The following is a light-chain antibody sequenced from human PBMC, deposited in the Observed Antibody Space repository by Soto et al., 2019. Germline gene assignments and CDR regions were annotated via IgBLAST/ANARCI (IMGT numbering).Light chain of an antibody. Sequence: EIVLTQSPGTLSLSPGERATLSCRASQSVSSSFLAWYQQKPAQAPRLLMYGASSRATGIPDRFSGSGSGTDFTLTISRLEPEDFAVYYCQQYGTSTTFGQGTRLEIK. V-gene: IGKV3-20*01. CDR2: GAS. CDR3: QQYGTSTT. CDR1: QSVSSSF. J-gene: IGKJ5*01.